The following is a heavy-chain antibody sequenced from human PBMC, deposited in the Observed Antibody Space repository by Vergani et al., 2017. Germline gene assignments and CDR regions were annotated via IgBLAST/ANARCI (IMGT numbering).Heavy chain of an antibody. J-gene: IGHJ3*02. CDR2: IIPILGIA. CDR1: GGTFSSYT. V-gene: IGHV1-69*02. D-gene: IGHD3-10*01. Sequence: QVQLVQSGAEVKKPGSSVKVSCKASGGTFSSYTISWVRQAPGQGLEWMGRIIPILGIANYAQKFQGRVTITADKSTSTAYMELSSLRSEDTAVYYCAKGSSSDVLLWFGELSNAFDIWGQGTMVTVSS. CDR3: AKGSSSDVLLWFGELSNAFDI.